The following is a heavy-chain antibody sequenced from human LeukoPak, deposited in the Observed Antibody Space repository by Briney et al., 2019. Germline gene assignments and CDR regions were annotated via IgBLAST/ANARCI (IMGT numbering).Heavy chain of an antibody. Sequence: SETLSLTCTVSGGSIRSYYWSWIRQPPGKGLEWIGFIYYSGSTDYNPSLKSRVTISIDTSKNQFSLKLSSVTAADTAVYYCARVMTEWLEYHFDSWGQGTLVTVSS. CDR1: GGSIRSYY. CDR2: IYYSGST. D-gene: IGHD3-3*01. V-gene: IGHV4-59*01. J-gene: IGHJ4*02. CDR3: ARVMTEWLEYHFDS.